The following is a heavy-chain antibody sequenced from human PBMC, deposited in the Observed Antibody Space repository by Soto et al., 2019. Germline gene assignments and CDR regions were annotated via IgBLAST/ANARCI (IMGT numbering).Heavy chain of an antibody. CDR2: IYYSGST. V-gene: IGHV4-59*01. J-gene: IGHJ6*02. D-gene: IGHD2-21*02. Sequence: PSETLSLTCSVSGGSISTYYWSWIRQPPGKGLEWIGYIYYSGSTSYNPSLKSRVTISIDPSKNQFSLRLSSVTAADTAVYYCARDLWGYCGADCYPLDVWGQGTTVTVS. CDR3: ARDLWGYCGADCYPLDV. CDR1: GGSISTYY.